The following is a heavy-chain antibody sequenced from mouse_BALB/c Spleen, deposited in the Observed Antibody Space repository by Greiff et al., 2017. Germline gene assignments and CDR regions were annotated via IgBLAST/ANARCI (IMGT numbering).Heavy chain of an antibody. CDR3: ARRPLYYGSPDYFDY. CDR1: GYTFSSYW. J-gene: IGHJ2*01. CDR2: ILPGSGST. D-gene: IGHD1-1*01. V-gene: IGHV1-9*01. Sequence: QVQLQQSGAELMKPGASVKISCKATGYTFSSYWIEWVKQRPGHGLEWIGEILPGSGSTNYNEKFKGKATFTADTSSNTAYMQLSSLTSEDPAVYYCARRPLYYGSPDYFDYWGQGTTLTVSS.